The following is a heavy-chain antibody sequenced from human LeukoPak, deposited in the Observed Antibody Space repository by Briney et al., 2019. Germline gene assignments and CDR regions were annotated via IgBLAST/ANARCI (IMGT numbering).Heavy chain of an antibody. V-gene: IGHV3-30*09. Sequence: GGSLRLSCAASGFTFSSYVMQWVRQVPGKGLEWVAVISSDGSNKYYTDSVKGRFAISRDNSKNTLYLQMNSLRAEDTAVYYCARDLPGITIFGAFEYWGQGTLVTVSS. CDR3: ARDLPGITIFGAFEY. CDR1: GFTFSSYV. CDR2: ISSDGSNK. D-gene: IGHD3-3*01. J-gene: IGHJ4*02.